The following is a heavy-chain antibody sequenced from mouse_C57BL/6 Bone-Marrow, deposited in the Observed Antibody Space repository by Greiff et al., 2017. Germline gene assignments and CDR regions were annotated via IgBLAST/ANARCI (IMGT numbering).Heavy chain of an antibody. CDR2: IDPETGGT. J-gene: IGHJ2*01. Sequence: VKLQESGAELVRPGASVTLSCKASGYTFTDYEMHWVKQTPVHGLEWIGAIDPETGGTAYNQKFKGKAILTADKSSSTAYMELRSLTSEDSAVYYCTRGVYGSLYYFDYWGQGTTLTVSS. CDR1: GYTFTDYE. D-gene: IGHD1-1*01. CDR3: TRGVYGSLYYFDY. V-gene: IGHV1-15*01.